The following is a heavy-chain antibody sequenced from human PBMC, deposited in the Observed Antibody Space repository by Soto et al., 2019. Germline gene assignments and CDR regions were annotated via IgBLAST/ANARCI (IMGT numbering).Heavy chain of an antibody. D-gene: IGHD2-15*01. V-gene: IGHV4-59*08. CDR1: GGSISSYY. CDR2: IYYSGST. Sequence: QVQLQESGPGLVKPSETLSLTCTVSGGSISSYYWSWIRQPPGKGLEWIGYIYYSGSTNYNPSLKSRVTISVDTSKNQFSLKLSSVTAAYTAVYYCARLVRYCSGGSCYFTRDAFDIWGQGTMVTVSS. J-gene: IGHJ3*02. CDR3: ARLVRYCSGGSCYFTRDAFDI.